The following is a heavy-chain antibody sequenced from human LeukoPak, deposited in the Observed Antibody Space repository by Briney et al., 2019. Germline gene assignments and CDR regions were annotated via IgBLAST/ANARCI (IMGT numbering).Heavy chain of an antibody. J-gene: IGHJ4*02. D-gene: IGHD5-18*01. CDR1: GFTVSSNY. V-gene: IGHV3-53*01. CDR3: AKFRGYSYGYPFDY. Sequence: GGSLRLSCAASGFTVSSNYMSWVRQAPGRGLEWVSVIYSGGSTYYADSVKGRFTISRDNSKNTLYLQMNSLRAEDTAVYYCAKFRGYSYGYPFDYWGQGTLVTVSS. CDR2: IYSGGST.